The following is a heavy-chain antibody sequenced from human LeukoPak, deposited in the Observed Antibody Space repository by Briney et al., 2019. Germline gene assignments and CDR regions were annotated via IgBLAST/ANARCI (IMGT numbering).Heavy chain of an antibody. J-gene: IGHJ4*02. Sequence: PGGSLRLSCAASGFTFSDFRMSWVRQAPGKGLEWVASVKQDGTEKYYVDSVKGRFTISRDNANNSLYLQMNSLRAEDTAIYYCARVRGYSGYAFDYWGQGTPVTVSS. CDR2: VKQDGTEK. CDR3: ARVRGYSGYAFDY. D-gene: IGHD5-12*01. V-gene: IGHV3-7*04. CDR1: GFTFSDFR.